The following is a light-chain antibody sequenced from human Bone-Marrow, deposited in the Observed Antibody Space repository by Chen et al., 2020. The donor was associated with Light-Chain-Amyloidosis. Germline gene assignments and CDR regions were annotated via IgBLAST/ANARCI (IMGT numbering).Light chain of an antibody. V-gene: IGLV3-25*03. J-gene: IGLJ2*01. CDR1: DLPTKY. CDR3: QSADSSGTYEVI. CDR2: RDT. Sequence: SYELTQPPSLSVSPGQTARITCSGDDLPTKYAYWYQQKPGQAPVLVINRDTERPSGISVRFSGSSSGTTATLTISGVQAEDEADYHCQSADSSGTYEVIFGGGTKLTVL.